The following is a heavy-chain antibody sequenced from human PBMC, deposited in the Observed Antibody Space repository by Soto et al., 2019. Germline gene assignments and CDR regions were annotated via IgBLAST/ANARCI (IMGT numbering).Heavy chain of an antibody. J-gene: IGHJ6*02. CDR3: ASFSKYYYGSGRYSSHYYYYGMDV. Sequence: PSETLSLTCAVYGGSFSGYYWSWIRQPPGKGLEWIGEINHSGSTNYNPSLKSRVTISVDTSKNQFSLKLSSVTAADTAVYYCASFSKYYYGSGRYSSHYYYYGMDVWGQGNTVTV. V-gene: IGHV4-34*01. D-gene: IGHD3-10*01. CDR2: INHSGST. CDR1: GGSFSGYY.